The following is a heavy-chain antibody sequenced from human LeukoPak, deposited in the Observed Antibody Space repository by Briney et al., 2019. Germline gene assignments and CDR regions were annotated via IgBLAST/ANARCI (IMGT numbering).Heavy chain of an antibody. CDR2: INSDASTI. Sequence: GGSLRLSCAASGLTFSNDWMHWVRQVPGKGLVWVSRINSDASTINYADSVKGRFTISRDNAKNTLYLQMNNLRAEDTAVYYCAREDCTIGAVCSSLFDHWGRGTLVTVSS. CDR1: GLTFSNDW. J-gene: IGHJ4*02. D-gene: IGHD2-8*01. CDR3: AREDCTIGAVCSSLFDH. V-gene: IGHV3-74*01.